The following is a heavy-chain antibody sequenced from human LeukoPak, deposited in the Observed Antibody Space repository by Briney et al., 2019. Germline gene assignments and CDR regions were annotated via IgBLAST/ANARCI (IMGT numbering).Heavy chain of an antibody. J-gene: IGHJ4*02. Sequence: GRSLRLSCAASGFTFSSYAMHWVRQAPGKGPEWVAVISYDGSNKYYADSVKGRFTISRHNSKNTLYLQRNSLRAEDTAVYYCARPRGSSWAGLGVYWGQGTLVTVSS. CDR1: GFTFSSYA. D-gene: IGHD6-13*01. V-gene: IGHV3-30*04. CDR2: ISYDGSNK. CDR3: ARPRGSSWAGLGVY.